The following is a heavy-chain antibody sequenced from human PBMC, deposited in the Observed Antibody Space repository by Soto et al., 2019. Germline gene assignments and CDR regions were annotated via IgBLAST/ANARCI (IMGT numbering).Heavy chain of an antibody. CDR3: ARAGCDGGTCYTLVGLRYGMDV. Sequence: QVQLVESGGGVVQPGRSLRLSCAASGFTFSSYAMYWVRQAPGKGLEWVAVISYDGNNKHYADSVKGRFTIARDNSKNTLYLQMNRLRAEDTAVYSCARAGCDGGTCYTLVGLRYGMDVWGQGTTVTVSS. CDR1: GFTFSSYA. V-gene: IGHV3-30-3*01. D-gene: IGHD2-15*01. J-gene: IGHJ6*02. CDR2: ISYDGNNK.